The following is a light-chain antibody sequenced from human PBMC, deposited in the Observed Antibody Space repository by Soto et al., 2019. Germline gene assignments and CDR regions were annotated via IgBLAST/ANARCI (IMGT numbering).Light chain of an antibody. V-gene: IGKV1-27*01. CDR1: QGISNY. Sequence: DIQLTQSPSSLSASLGDRVTITCRASQGISNYLAWFQQKPGKVPKLLIYAASTLHLGAPTRFRGSGSGTEFTLTISSLQPEDFAVYYCQQYNDWPRCTFGQGTKLEIK. CDR2: AAS. J-gene: IGKJ2*02. CDR3: QQYNDWPRCT.